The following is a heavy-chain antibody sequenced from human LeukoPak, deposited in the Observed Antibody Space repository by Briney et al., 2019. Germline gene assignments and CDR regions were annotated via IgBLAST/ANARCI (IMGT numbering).Heavy chain of an antibody. J-gene: IGHJ6*02. V-gene: IGHV3-30*18. D-gene: IGHD4-17*01. CDR2: ISYDGSNK. CDR3: AKDSDYGDPSYYYYGMDV. Sequence: GGSLRLSCAASGFTFSSYGMHWVRQAPGKGLEWVAVISYDGSNKYYADSVKGRFAISRDNSKNTLYLQMNSLRAEDTAVYYCAKDSDYGDPSYYYYGMDVWGQGTTVTVSS. CDR1: GFTFSSYG.